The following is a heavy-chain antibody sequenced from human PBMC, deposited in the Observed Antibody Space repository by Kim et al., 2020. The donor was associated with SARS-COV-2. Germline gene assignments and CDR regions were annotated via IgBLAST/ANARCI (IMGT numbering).Heavy chain of an antibody. J-gene: IGHJ4*02. CDR1: GFSLSTSGVG. V-gene: IGHV2-5*02. CDR3: AHQIIAAAGTAGPIDY. Sequence: SGPTLVKPTQTLTLTCTFSGFSLSTSGVGVGWIRQPPGKALEWLALIYWDDDKRYSPSLKSRLTITKDTSKNQVVLTMTNMDPVDTATYYCAHQIIAAAGTAGPIDYWGQGTLVTVSS. D-gene: IGHD6-13*01. CDR2: IYWDDDK.